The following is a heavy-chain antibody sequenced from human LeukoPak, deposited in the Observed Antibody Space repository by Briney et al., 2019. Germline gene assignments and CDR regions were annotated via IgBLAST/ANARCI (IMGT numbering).Heavy chain of an antibody. CDR1: GGSFSGYY. Sequence: SETLSLTCADYGGSFSGYYWSWIRQPPGKGLEWIGEINHSGSTNYNPSLKSRVTISVDTSKNQFSLKLSSVTAADTAVYYCARGTYYDILTGYTSVRLDYWGQGTLVTVSS. V-gene: IGHV4-34*01. D-gene: IGHD3-9*01. J-gene: IGHJ4*02. CDR2: INHSGST. CDR3: ARGTYYDILTGYTSVRLDY.